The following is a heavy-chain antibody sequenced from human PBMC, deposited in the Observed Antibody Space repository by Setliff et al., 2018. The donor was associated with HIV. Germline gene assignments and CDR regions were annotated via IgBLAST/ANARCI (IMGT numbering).Heavy chain of an antibody. CDR1: GYTFTSYG. D-gene: IGHD3-10*01. CDR3: ARDLTMVLSRGGGGDAFDI. Sequence: ASVKVSCKASGYTFTSYGISWVRQAPGQGLEWMGWISAYNGNTNYEQKLQGRVTMTTDTSTSTAYMELRSLRSDDTAVYYCARDLTMVLSRGGGGDAFDIWGQGTMVTVSS. V-gene: IGHV1-18*01. J-gene: IGHJ3*02. CDR2: ISAYNGNT.